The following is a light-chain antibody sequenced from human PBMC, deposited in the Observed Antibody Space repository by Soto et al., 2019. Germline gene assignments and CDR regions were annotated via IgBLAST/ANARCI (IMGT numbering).Light chain of an antibody. CDR2: NAS. CDR3: QQYNSDLRT. Sequence: DIQMTQSPSTLSASVGDRVTITCRASQSISSWVAWYQQKPGTAPKLLIFNASSLESGVPSRFSGSGSGTEFTLTIDGLQPDDFATYYCQQYNSDLRTFGQGTKLEIK. J-gene: IGKJ1*01. CDR1: QSISSW. V-gene: IGKV1-5*03.